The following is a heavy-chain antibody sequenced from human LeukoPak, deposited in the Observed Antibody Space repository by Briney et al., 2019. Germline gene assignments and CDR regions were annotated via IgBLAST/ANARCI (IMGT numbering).Heavy chain of an antibody. CDR1: GGSLSSSTYY. CDR3: ARDHGLAAAGQVLDY. D-gene: IGHD6-13*01. V-gene: IGHV4-39*07. Sequence: PSETLSLTCSVSGGSLSSSTYYWGWIRQPPGKGLEWIGSIYYSGSTYYNPSLKSRVTMSVDTSKNQFSLKLSSVTAADTAVYYCARDHGLAAAGQVLDYWGQGTLVTVSS. CDR2: IYYSGST. J-gene: IGHJ4*02.